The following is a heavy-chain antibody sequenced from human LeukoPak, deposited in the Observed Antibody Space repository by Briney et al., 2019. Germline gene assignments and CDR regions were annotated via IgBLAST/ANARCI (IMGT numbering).Heavy chain of an antibody. Sequence: GGSLRLSCAASGFTFSSYAMSWVRQAPGKGLEWVSAISGSGGSTYYADSVKGRFTISRDNSKNTLYLQMNSLRAEDTAVYYCAKDYYYDSSGYYSYYFDYWGQGTPVTVSS. CDR2: ISGSGGST. CDR1: GFTFSSYA. D-gene: IGHD3-22*01. CDR3: AKDYYYDSSGYYSYYFDY. J-gene: IGHJ4*02. V-gene: IGHV3-23*01.